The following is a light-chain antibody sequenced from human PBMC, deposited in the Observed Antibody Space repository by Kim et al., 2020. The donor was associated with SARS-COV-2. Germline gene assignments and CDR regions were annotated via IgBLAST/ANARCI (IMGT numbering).Light chain of an antibody. V-gene: IGKV1-39*01. Sequence: ASVRDRVTITCRASQSISSYLNWYPQKPGKAPKLLIYAASSLQSGVPSRFSGSGSGTDFTLTISSLQPEDFATYYCQQSYSTPRTFGQETKVDIK. CDR2: AAS. CDR1: QSISSY. CDR3: QQSYSTPRT. J-gene: IGKJ1*01.